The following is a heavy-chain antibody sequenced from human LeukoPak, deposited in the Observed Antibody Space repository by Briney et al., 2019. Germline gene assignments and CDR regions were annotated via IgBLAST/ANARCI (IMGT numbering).Heavy chain of an antibody. J-gene: IGHJ4*02. CDR1: GVTVGNNF. CDR3: ARLTAY. CDR2: IYTDGST. V-gene: IGHV3-66*02. Sequence: GGSLRPFCAASGVTVGNNFMTWVRQAPGEGLEWVSVIYTDGSTYYADSVKGRFTISRDNSKNTLFLQMNSLRPEDTAVYYCARLTAYWGQGTLVTVSS.